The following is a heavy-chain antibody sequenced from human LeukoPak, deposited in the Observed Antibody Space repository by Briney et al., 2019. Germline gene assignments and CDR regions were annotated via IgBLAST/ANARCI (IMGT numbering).Heavy chain of an antibody. CDR3: AGSIAVAGTVGIDY. CDR1: GGSISSGDYY. Sequence: SQTLSLTCTVSGGSISSGDYYWSWIRQPPGKGLEWIGYIYYSGSTYYNPSLKSRVTISVDTSKNQFSLKLGSVTAADTAVYYCAGSIAVAGTVGIDYWGQGTLVTVSS. D-gene: IGHD6-19*01. J-gene: IGHJ4*02. V-gene: IGHV4-30-4*08. CDR2: IYYSGST.